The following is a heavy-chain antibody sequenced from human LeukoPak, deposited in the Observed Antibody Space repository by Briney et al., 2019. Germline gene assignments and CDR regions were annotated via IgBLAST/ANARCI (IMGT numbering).Heavy chain of an antibody. V-gene: IGHV3-7*01. CDR1: GFTFSSYW. CDR2: IKQDGSEK. CDR3: ARSPRGETYYDFWSGYYLKGGYFDY. Sequence: PGGSLRLSCAASGFTFSSYWMSWVRQAPGKGLEWVANIKQDGSEKYYVDSVKGRFTISRDNAKNPLYLQMNSLRAEDTAVYYCARSPRGETYYDFWSGYYLKGGYFDYWGQGTLVTVSS. J-gene: IGHJ4*02. D-gene: IGHD3-3*01.